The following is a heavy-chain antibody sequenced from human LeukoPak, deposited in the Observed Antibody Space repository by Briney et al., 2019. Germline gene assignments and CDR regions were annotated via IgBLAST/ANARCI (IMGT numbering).Heavy chain of an antibody. CDR1: GGSFSGYY. D-gene: IGHD3-16*02. J-gene: IGHJ4*02. V-gene: IGHV4-34*01. Sequence: SETLSLTCAVYGGSFSGYYWSWIRQPPGKGLEWIGEINHSGSTNYNPSLKSRVTISVDTSKKQFSLKLSSVTAADTAVNYCAKGPNYDYVWGSYRPPRDFDYWGQGTLVTVSS. CDR3: AKGPNYDYVWGSYRPPRDFDY. CDR2: INHSGST.